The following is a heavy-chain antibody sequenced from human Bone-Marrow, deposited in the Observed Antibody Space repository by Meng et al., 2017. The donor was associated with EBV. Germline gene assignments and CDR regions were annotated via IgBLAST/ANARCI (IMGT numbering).Heavy chain of an antibody. D-gene: IGHD6-13*01. J-gene: IGHJ4*02. Sequence: EVQLVESGGGLVKPGGSLRLSCAASGFTFSSYSMNWVRQAPGKGLEWVSSISSSSYIYYADSVKGRFTISRDNAKNSLYLQMNSLRAEDTAVYYCAREYSSSWESSVDYWGQGTLVTVSS. V-gene: IGHV3-21*01. CDR2: ISSSSYI. CDR3: AREYSSSWESSVDY. CDR1: GFTFSSYS.